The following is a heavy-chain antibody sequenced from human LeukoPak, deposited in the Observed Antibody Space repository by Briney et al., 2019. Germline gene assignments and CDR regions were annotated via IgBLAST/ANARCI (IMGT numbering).Heavy chain of an antibody. D-gene: IGHD3-10*01. CDR2: IYYSGST. J-gene: IGHJ4*02. Sequence: SETLSLTCTVSGGSVSSGSYYWSWIRQPPGKGLEWIGYIYYSGSTNYNPSLKSRVTISVDTSKNQFSLKLSSVTAADTAVCYCARDLYGSGSYSHRDWGQGTLVTVSS. CDR3: ARDLYGSGSYSHRD. CDR1: GGSVSSGSYY. V-gene: IGHV4-61*01.